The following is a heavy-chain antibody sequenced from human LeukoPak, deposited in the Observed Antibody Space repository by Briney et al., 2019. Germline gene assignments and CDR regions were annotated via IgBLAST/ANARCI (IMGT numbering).Heavy chain of an antibody. CDR2: INSDGSST. CDR3: ARTDRFDY. Sequence: GGSLRLSCAASGFTFSGSWMHWVRQAPGKGPVWVSRINSDGSSTYYADSVKGRFTISRDNTKNTLYLQMNSPRAEDTAVYYCARTDRFDYWGQGTLVTVSS. CDR1: GFTFSGSW. J-gene: IGHJ4*02. V-gene: IGHV3-74*01.